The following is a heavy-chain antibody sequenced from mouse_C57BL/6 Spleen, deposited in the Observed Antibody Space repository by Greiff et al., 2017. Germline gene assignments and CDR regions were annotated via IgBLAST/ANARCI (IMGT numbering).Heavy chain of an antibody. V-gene: IGHV3-6*01. CDR3: ARENYSNLYFDY. CDR1: GYSITSGYY. CDR2: ISYDGSN. D-gene: IGHD2-5*01. Sequence: EVKLQESGPGLVKPSQSLSLTCSVTGYSITSGYYWNWIRQFPGNKLEWMGYISYDGSNNYNPSLKNRISITRDTSKNQFFLKLNSVTTEDTATYYCARENYSNLYFDYWGQGTTLTVSS. J-gene: IGHJ2*01.